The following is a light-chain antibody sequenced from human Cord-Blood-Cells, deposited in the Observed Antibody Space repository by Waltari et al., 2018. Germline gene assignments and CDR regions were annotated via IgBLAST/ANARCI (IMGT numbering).Light chain of an antibody. CDR2: DVR. Sequence: QSALTQPASVSGSPGQSITISCTGTSSDVGGYNYVSWYQQHPGKAPKLMIYDVRNRPPGVSNRFSGSKSGNTASLTLSGLQAEDEADYYCSSYTSSSTVVFGGGTKLTVL. CDR3: SSYTSSSTVV. J-gene: IGLJ2*01. V-gene: IGLV2-14*01. CDR1: SSDVGGYNY.